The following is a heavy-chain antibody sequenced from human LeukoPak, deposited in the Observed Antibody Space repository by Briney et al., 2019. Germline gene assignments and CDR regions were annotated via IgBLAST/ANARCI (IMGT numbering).Heavy chain of an antibody. CDR2: IYPGDSDT. CDR1: GYTFTNYW. CDR3: ARRIYGSDSVFDY. J-gene: IGHJ4*02. Sequence: GESLKISCKGSGYTFTNYWIGWVRQMPGKGQEFMGIIYPGDSDTRYSPSFQGQVTISVDKSINTAYLQWSSLKASDSAMYYCARRIYGSDSVFDYWGQGTLVTVSS. D-gene: IGHD3-10*01. V-gene: IGHV5-51*01.